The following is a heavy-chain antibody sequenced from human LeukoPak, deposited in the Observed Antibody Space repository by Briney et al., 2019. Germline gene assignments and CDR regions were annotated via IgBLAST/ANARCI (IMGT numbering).Heavy chain of an antibody. V-gene: IGHV3-23*01. CDR3: ARAPFSSNWYYFDY. D-gene: IGHD6-13*01. Sequence: GGSLRLSCAPSGFTLSIYAMTCVRQAPGKGREWGSAFCGSAGSTYYADSVKGRFAISRDNSTHTMYLQMNSLGAEDTAVYYCARAPFSSNWYYFDYWGQGTLVTVSS. CDR2: FCGSAGST. J-gene: IGHJ4*02. CDR1: GFTLSIYA.